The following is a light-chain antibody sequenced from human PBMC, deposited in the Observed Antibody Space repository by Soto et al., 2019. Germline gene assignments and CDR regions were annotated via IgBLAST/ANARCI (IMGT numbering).Light chain of an antibody. CDR2: DAS. CDR1: QSVSNN. Sequence: EILMTQSPATLSVSPGDRATLSCRASQSVSNNLAWYQQRPGQAPRLLIYDASNRATGIPARFSGSGSGTDFTLTISSLEPEDFAVYYCQQRSNGITFGQGTRLEIK. CDR3: QQRSNGIT. V-gene: IGKV3-11*01. J-gene: IGKJ5*01.